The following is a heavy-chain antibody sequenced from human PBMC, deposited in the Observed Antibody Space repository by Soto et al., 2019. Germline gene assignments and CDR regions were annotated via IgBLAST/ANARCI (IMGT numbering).Heavy chain of an antibody. V-gene: IGHV3-21*01. D-gene: IGHD3-3*01. CDR1: GFIFDSSG. CDR2: ISNTGRYI. Sequence: GGSLRLSCAASGFIFDSSGMNRVRQVPGKGLEWVSSISNTGRYIFYADSVKGRFTISRDNAKNSLYLEMNSLRAEDTAIYYCARVGPFLDYLADVWGQGTTVTVS. J-gene: IGHJ6*02. CDR3: ARVGPFLDYLADV.